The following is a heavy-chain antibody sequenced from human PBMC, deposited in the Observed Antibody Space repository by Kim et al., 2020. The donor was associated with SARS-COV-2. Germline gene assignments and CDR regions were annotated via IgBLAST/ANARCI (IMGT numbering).Heavy chain of an antibody. CDR1: GGSFSGYY. CDR3: ARPRHCSSTSCYRGRYGMDV. V-gene: IGHV4-34*01. J-gene: IGHJ6*02. Sequence: SETLSLTCAVYGGSFSGYYWSWIRQPPGKGLEWIGEINHSGSTNYNPSLKSRVTISVDTSKNQFSLKLSSVTAADTAVYYCARPRHCSSTSCYRGRYGMDVWGQGTTVTVSS. D-gene: IGHD2-2*01. CDR2: INHSGST.